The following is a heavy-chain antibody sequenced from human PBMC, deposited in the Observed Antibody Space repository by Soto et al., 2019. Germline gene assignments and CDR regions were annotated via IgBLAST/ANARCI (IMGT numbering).Heavy chain of an antibody. CDR1: GYTFTTYY. J-gene: IGHJ4*02. D-gene: IGHD3-10*01. V-gene: IGHV1-46*01. CDR2: INPSGGST. CDR3: ARGDSTHYYGSGSPDY. Sequence: ASEKVSWKASGYTFTTYYMHWVRQAPGQGLEWMGIINPSGGSTSYAQQFQGRVTMTTDTSTSTVYMELSSLRSEDTAVYYCARGDSTHYYGSGSPDYWGQGTLVTVSS.